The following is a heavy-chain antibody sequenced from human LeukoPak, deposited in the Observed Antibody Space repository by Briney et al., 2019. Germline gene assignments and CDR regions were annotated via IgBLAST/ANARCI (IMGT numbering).Heavy chain of an antibody. V-gene: IGHV3-33*01. J-gene: IGHJ4*02. CDR1: GFSFSNYG. D-gene: IGHD3-10*01. Sequence: GGSLRLSCAASGFSFSNYGMHWVRQAPGKGPEWVAVIWHDGSNKYYADSVKGRFTISRDNSKNTLYLQMNSLRAEDTAVYYCARDPGPYYYGPGTLIQLDSWGRGTLVTVSS. CDR3: ARDPGPYYYGPGTLIQLDS. CDR2: IWHDGSNK.